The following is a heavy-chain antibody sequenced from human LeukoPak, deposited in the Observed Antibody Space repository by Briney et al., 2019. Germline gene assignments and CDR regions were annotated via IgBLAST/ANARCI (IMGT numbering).Heavy chain of an antibody. CDR2: INPNSGGT. D-gene: IGHD4-17*01. V-gene: IGHV1-2*02. CDR1: GYTFTGYY. J-gene: IGHJ6*03. Sequence: ASVKVPCKASGYTFTGYYMHWVRQAPGQGLEWMGWINPNSGGTNYAQKFQGRVTMTRDTSISTAYMELSRLRSDDTAVYYCATVTTERGDYYYYYMDVWGKGTTVTVSS. CDR3: ATVTTERGDYYYYYMDV.